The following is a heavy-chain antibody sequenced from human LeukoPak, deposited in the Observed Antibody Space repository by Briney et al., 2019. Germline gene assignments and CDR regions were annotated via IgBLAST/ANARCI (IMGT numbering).Heavy chain of an antibody. CDR1: GGSISSYY. V-gene: IGHV4-59*01. J-gene: IGHJ4*02. Sequence: SETLSLTCTVSGGSISSYYWSWIRQPPGKGLEWIGYIYYSGSTNYNPSLKSRVTISVDTSKNQFSLKLSSVIAADTAVYYCARVGITMVRGGPGEFDYWGQGTLVTVSS. CDR2: IYYSGST. D-gene: IGHD3-10*01. CDR3: ARVGITMVRGGPGEFDY.